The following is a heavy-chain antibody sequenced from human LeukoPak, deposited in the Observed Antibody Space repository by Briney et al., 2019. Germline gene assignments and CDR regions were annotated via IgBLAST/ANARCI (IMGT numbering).Heavy chain of an antibody. D-gene: IGHD4-17*01. J-gene: IGHJ4*02. CDR2: INPNSGGT. Sequence: ASVKVSCKASGYTFTGYYLHWVRQAPGQGLEWMGWINPNSGGTNYAQKFQGRVTMTRDTSISTAYMELSRLRSDDTAMFYCARGLIRGVTTIAYWGQGTLVTVSS. CDR1: GYTFTGYY. V-gene: IGHV1-2*02. CDR3: ARGLIRGVTTIAY.